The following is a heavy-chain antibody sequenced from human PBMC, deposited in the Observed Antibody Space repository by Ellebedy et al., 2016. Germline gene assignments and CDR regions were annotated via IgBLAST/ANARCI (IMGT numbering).Heavy chain of an antibody. D-gene: IGHD1-1*01. CDR1: GGTFSSYA. V-gene: IGHV1-69*13. Sequence: ASVKVSCKASGGTFSSYAISWVRQAPGQGLEWMGGIIPIFGTANYAQKFQGRVTITADESTSTAYMELSSLRSEDTAVYYCASGPATGGAFDPWGQGTLVTVSS. CDR2: IIPIFGTA. CDR3: ASGPATGGAFDP. J-gene: IGHJ5*02.